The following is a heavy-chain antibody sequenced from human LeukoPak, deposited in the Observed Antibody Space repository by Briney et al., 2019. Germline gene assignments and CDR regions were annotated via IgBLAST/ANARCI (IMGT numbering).Heavy chain of an antibody. J-gene: IGHJ4*02. D-gene: IGHD1-7*01. CDR3: ARDSALGTGTTLLVEYYFDY. CDR1: GYTFTSYY. Sequence: GASVKVSCKASGYTFTSYYVHWVRQAPGQGLEWMGIINPSGGSTNYAQKFQGRVTITADKSTSTAYMELSSLRSEDTAVYYCARDSALGTGTTLLVEYYFDYWGQGTLVTVSS. V-gene: IGHV1-46*01. CDR2: INPSGGST.